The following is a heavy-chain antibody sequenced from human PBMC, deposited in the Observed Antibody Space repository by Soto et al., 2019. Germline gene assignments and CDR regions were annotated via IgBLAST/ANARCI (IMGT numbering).Heavy chain of an antibody. D-gene: IGHD3-22*01. CDR1: GGTFSRYA. CDR2: VIPLFGKA. J-gene: IGHJ4*02. V-gene: IGHV1-69*01. Sequence: QVQLVQSGAEVKKPGSSVKVSCKASGGTFSRYAISWVRQAPGQGLEWMGGVIPLFGKANYAQKFPGRVTITADGSTSTAYMEPGSLGSEDTAVSFCAGDGTLYDRSGYYHLYLGPGTLGTVSS. CDR3: AGDGTLYDRSGYYHLY.